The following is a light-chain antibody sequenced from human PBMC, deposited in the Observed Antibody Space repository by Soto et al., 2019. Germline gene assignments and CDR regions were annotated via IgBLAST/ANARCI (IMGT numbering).Light chain of an antibody. J-gene: IGKJ4*01. CDR3: QQSYSTPLT. CDR1: QNINAW. V-gene: IGKV1-39*01. CDR2: DAS. Sequence: DIHMTQSPSSLSVSVGDRVTITCRTSQNINAWLAWYQQRPGQAPKLLIYDASTVQSGVPSRFSGSGSGTDFTLTISSLQPEDFATYYCQQSYSTPLTFGGGTKVDIK.